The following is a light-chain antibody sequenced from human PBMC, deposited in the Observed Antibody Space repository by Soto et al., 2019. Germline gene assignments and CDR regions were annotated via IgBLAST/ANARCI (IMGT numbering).Light chain of an antibody. Sequence: IALTQSPGTLCLCPGERATLSWRASQSVSSSYLAWYQQKPGQAPRLLIYGASSRATGIPDRFSGSGSGTDFTLTISRLEPEDFAVYYCQQYGSSQWTFGQGTKVDIK. CDR2: GAS. CDR3: QQYGSSQWT. V-gene: IGKV3-20*01. J-gene: IGKJ1*01. CDR1: QSVSSSY.